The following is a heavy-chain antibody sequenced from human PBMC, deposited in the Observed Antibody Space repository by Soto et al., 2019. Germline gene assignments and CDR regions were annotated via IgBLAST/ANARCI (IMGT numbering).Heavy chain of an antibody. CDR3: AAYGDYFDY. J-gene: IGHJ4*02. CDR1: GNSLNEYY. V-gene: IGHV4-59*01. CDR2: IYYSGST. D-gene: IGHD4-17*01. Sequence: SDTLSLTCPFSGNSLNEYYWNWIRQPPGKGLEWIGYIYYSGSTNYNPSLKSRVTISVDTSKNQFSLKLSSVTAADTAVYYCAAYGDYFDYWGQGNLVTVS.